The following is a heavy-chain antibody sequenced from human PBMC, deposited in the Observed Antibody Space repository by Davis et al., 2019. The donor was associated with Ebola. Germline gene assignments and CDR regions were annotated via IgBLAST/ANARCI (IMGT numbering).Heavy chain of an antibody. CDR2: IKEDGSQK. CDR3: AGGPLGSLHY. Sequence: GESLKISCAASGFTFTSYWMSWVRQAPGKGLEWVANIKEDGSQKFYVDSVRGRFTISRDNAGNSLYLQMSSLRAEDTAVYYCAGGPLGSLHYWGQGTLVTVSS. CDR1: GFTFTSYW. J-gene: IGHJ4*02. V-gene: IGHV3-7*01.